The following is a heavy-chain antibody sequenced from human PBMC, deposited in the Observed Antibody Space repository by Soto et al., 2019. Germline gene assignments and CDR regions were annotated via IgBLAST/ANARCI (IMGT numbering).Heavy chain of an antibody. CDR1: RYSFTSYW. D-gene: IGHD3-3*01. CDR2: IYPGDSDT. CDR3: ASSRKYYDFWSGYSGIPYYYYGMDV. J-gene: IGHJ6*02. V-gene: IGHV5-51*01. Sequence: GQSLKISCNGSRYSFTSYWVGWVRHMPGKGLEWMGVIYPGDSDTRYSPSFQGQVTISADKSISTAYLQWSSLKASDTAMYYCASSRKYYDFWSGYSGIPYYYYGMDVWGQGTTVTVSS.